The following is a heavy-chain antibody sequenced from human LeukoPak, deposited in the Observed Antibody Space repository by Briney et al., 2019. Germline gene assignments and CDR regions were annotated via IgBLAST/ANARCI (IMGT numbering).Heavy chain of an antibody. CDR2: ISSSSSYI. CDR1: GFTFSSYS. V-gene: IGHV3-21*04. J-gene: IGHJ4*02. Sequence: GGSLRLSCAASGFTFSSYSMNWVRQAPGKGLEWVSSISSSSSYIYYADSVKGRFTISRDNAKNSLHLQMNSLRAEDMASYYCAKDRLSGYSGGVIDYWGQGTLVTVSS. D-gene: IGHD5-12*01. CDR3: AKDRLSGYSGGVIDY.